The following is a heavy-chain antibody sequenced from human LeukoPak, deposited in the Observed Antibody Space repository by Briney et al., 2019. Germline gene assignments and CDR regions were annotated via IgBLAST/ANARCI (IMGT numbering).Heavy chain of an antibody. D-gene: IGHD3-16*01. CDR3: ARSPRGALDY. CDR1: EDSVSSNSVG. CDR2: TYYRSKWYN. Sequence: SQTLSLTCAISEDSVSSNSVGWTWIRQSPSRGLEWLGRTYYRSKWYNDYAVSVKSRITINPDTSKNQFSLQLNSVTPEDTAVYYCARSPRGALDYWGQGTPVTVSS. J-gene: IGHJ4*02. V-gene: IGHV6-1*01.